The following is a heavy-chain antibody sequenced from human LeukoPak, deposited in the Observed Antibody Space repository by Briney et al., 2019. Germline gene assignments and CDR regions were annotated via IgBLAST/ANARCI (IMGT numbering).Heavy chain of an antibody. CDR2: MNPNSCNT. V-gene: IGHV1-8*01. CDR1: GYTFTSYD. CDR3: ASAYCGGDCYSPGATNYYYYGMDV. J-gene: IGHJ6*02. D-gene: IGHD2-21*02. Sequence: ASVKVSCKSSGYTFTSYDINWVRQATGQGLEWMGWMNPNSCNTGYAQKFQGRVTMTRNTSISTAYMELSSLRSEDTAVYYCASAYCGGDCYSPGATNYYYYGMDVWGQGTTVTVSS.